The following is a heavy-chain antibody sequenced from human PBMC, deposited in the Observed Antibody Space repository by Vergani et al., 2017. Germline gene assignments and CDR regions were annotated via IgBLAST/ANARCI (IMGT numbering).Heavy chain of an antibody. V-gene: IGHV4-39*01. Sequence: QVQLQESGPGLVKPSETLSLTCTVSNDSVSNTFYYWGWIRQTPGKGLEWIGSIYYSGSTYYNPSLESRVTMSVDTSKNQFSLKLSSVTAADTAVYYCARFGRVVVPAALNPPYYMDVWGKGTTVTVSS. J-gene: IGHJ6*03. CDR3: ARFGRVVVPAALNPPYYMDV. D-gene: IGHD2-2*01. CDR2: IYYSGST. CDR1: NDSVSNTFYY.